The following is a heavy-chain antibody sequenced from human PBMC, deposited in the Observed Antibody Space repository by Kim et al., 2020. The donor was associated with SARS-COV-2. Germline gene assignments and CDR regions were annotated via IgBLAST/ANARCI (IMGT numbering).Heavy chain of an antibody. CDR3: ARVDGTSFDI. Sequence: GGSLRLSCAASGFTFSSYWMHWVRQAPGKGLVWVSRINHDGRDTSYADSLKGRFTISRDNAKNTLYLQMNSLRAEDTAVYYCARVDGTSFDIWGQGTMVTVSS. CDR2: INHDGRDT. J-gene: IGHJ3*02. CDR1: GFTFSSYW. D-gene: IGHD1-26*01. V-gene: IGHV3-74*01.